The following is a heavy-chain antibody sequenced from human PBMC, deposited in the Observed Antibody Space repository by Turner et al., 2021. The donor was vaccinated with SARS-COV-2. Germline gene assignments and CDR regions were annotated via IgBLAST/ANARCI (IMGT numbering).Heavy chain of an antibody. J-gene: IGHJ5*02. V-gene: IGHV4-59*01. CDR3: SRYGGGYSSHWLDP. D-gene: IGHD5-18*01. CDR2: IFYKGSN. CDR1: GGSMTNYY. Sequence: QVKLQESGPGLVKPSETLSLTCNVSGGSMTNYYWSWVRQPPGKGLEWIGHIFYKGSNNYNPSLKRRVTISIGTAKNQFSLGVTAVTAADTAVNHCSRYGGGYSSHWLDPWGQGTLVTISS.